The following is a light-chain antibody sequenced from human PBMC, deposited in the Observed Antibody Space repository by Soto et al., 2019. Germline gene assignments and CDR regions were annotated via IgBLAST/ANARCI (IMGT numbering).Light chain of an antibody. Sequence: DIQMTQSPSSLSASVGDRVTITCRASQSISSYLNWYQQKPGKAPKLLIYAASSLQSGVPSRFSGSGSGTDFTLTISSLQPEDFATYHCQQSYSIPRTFGQGTALEIK. CDR2: AAS. CDR3: QQSYSIPRT. CDR1: QSISSY. V-gene: IGKV1-39*01. J-gene: IGKJ2*01.